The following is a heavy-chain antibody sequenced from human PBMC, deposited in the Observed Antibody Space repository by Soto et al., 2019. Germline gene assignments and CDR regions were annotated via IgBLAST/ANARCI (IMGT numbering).Heavy chain of an antibody. CDR1: GGSISSSSYY. D-gene: IGHD6-13*01. Sequence: SETLSLTCTVSGGSISSSSYYWGWIRQPPGKGLEWIGSIYYSGSTYYNPSLKSRVTISVDTSKNQFSLKLSSVTAADTAVYSCPVEAGPCTSPNWFDPWGQGTLVTVSS. V-gene: IGHV4-39*01. CDR3: PVEAGPCTSPNWFDP. J-gene: IGHJ5*02. CDR2: IYYSGST.